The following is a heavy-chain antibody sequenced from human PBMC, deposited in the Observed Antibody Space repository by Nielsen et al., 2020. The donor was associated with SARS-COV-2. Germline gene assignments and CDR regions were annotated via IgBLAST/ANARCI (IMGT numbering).Heavy chain of an antibody. CDR2: INPNSGGT. J-gene: IGHJ4*02. Sequence: ASVKVSCKASGYTFTGYYMHWVRQAPGQGLEWMGRINPNSGGTNYAQKFQGRVTMTRDTSISTAYMELSSLRSEDTAVYYCTLVGAVAGTHILFDYWGQGTLVTVSS. CDR1: GYTFTGYY. V-gene: IGHV1-2*06. CDR3: TLVGAVAGTHILFDY. D-gene: IGHD6-19*01.